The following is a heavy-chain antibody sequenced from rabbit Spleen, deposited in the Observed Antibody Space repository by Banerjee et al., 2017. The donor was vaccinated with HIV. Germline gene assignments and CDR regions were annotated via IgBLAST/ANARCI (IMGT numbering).Heavy chain of an antibody. Sequence: QSLEESGGDLVKPGASLTLTCTASGFSFSSRYYMCWVRQAPGKGLEWIACIYADNSGDTYYASWAKGRFTISKTSSTTVTLQVTSLTAADTATYFCARDLTDVIGWNFGWWGQGTLVTVS. CDR1: GFSFSSRYY. CDR2: IYADNSGDT. J-gene: IGHJ6*01. CDR3: ARDLTDVIGWNFGW. D-gene: IGHD4-1*01. V-gene: IGHV1S40*01.